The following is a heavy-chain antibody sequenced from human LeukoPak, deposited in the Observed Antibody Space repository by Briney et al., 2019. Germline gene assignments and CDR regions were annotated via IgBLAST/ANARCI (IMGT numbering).Heavy chain of an antibody. D-gene: IGHD4-17*01. CDR3: ARSGEDYGDFFDY. CDR1: GGTFSSYA. J-gene: IGHJ4*02. V-gene: IGHV1-69*05. Sequence: SVKVSCKASGGTFSSYAISWVRQAPGQGLEWIGRIIPIFGTANYAQKFQGRVTITTDESTSTAYMELSSLRSEDTAVYYCARSGEDYGDFFDYWGQGTLVTVSS. CDR2: IIPIFGTA.